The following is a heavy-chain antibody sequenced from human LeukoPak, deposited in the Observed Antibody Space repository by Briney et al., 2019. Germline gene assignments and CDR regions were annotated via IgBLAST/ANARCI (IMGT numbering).Heavy chain of an antibody. CDR1: GFTFSSYW. CDR3: ARAPREWLLGYYFDY. Sequence: PGGSLRLSCAASGFTFSSYWMSWVRQAPGKGLEWVANIKHDGSEKYYVDSVKGRSAISRDNAKNSLYLQMNSLGAEDTAVYYCARAPREWLLGYYFDYWGQGTLVTVSS. V-gene: IGHV3-7*01. CDR2: IKHDGSEK. J-gene: IGHJ4*02. D-gene: IGHD3-3*01.